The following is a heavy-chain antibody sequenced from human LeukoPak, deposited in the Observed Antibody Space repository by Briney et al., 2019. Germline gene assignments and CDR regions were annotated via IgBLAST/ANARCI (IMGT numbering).Heavy chain of an antibody. Sequence: GASVKVSCKASGYTFTGYYMHWVRQAPGQGLEWMGWINTNTGNPTYAQGFTGRFVFSLDTSVSTAYLQISSLKAEDTAVYYCARITTRTLGDYWGQGTLVTVSS. CDR1: GYTFTGYY. CDR3: ARITTRTLGDY. D-gene: IGHD4-11*01. V-gene: IGHV7-4-1*02. J-gene: IGHJ4*02. CDR2: INTNTGNP.